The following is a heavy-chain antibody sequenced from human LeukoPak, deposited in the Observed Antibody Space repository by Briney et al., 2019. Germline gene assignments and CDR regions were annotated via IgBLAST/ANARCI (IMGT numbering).Heavy chain of an antibody. V-gene: IGHV1-2*06. D-gene: IGHD6-13*01. CDR3: ASQFIAAAEWENWFDP. CDR2: INPNSGGT. J-gene: IGHJ5*02. CDR1: GYTFTGYY. Sequence: ALVKVSCKASGYTFTGYYMHWVRQAPGQGLEWMGRINPNSGGTNYAQKFQGRVTMTRDTSISTAYMELSRLRSDDTAVYYCASQFIAAAEWENWFDPWGQGTLVTVSS.